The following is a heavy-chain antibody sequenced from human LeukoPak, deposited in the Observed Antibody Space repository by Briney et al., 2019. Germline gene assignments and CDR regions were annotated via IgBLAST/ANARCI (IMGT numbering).Heavy chain of an antibody. Sequence: ASVKVSCKASGYTFTSYGISWVRQAPGQGLEWMGWISAYNGNTNYAQKLQGRVTMTTDTSTSTAYMELRSLRSDDTAMYYCARHAGRKYQLLSGGDWFDPWGQGTLVTVSS. D-gene: IGHD2-2*01. CDR1: GYTFTSYG. V-gene: IGHV1-18*01. J-gene: IGHJ5*02. CDR3: ARHAGRKYQLLSGGDWFDP. CDR2: ISAYNGNT.